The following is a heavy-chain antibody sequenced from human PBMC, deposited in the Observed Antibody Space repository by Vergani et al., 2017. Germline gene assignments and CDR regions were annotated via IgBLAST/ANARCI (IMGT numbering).Heavy chain of an antibody. J-gene: IGHJ6*03. D-gene: IGHD2-8*01. CDR2: IKFPPGEI. CDR1: GFNFPSFT. V-gene: IGHV3-21*06. Sequence: EAYLVQSGGGLVTPGGSLRLSCAASGFNFPSFTMNWVRQAPGRGLEWISSIKFPPGEIFYADSVKGRFTISRDNSKNTLYLQMNNLRAADTAVYYCARSGDCAHGVCYMTYYYYMDVWGKGTAVTVSS. CDR3: ARSGDCAHGVCYMTYYYYMDV.